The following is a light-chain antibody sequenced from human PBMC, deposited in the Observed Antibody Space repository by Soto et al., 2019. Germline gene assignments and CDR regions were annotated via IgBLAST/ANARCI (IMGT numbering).Light chain of an antibody. Sequence: EIVLTQSPGTLSLSPGETATLSCRASQSVSSDYLAWYQQKPGQPPRLLIFAASNRAAGIPDRFSGSLSGPDFSLTITTLETEDFAVDYCQLFGTASFTFGQGTMLEIK. CDR2: AAS. CDR1: QSVSSDY. CDR3: QLFGTASFT. V-gene: IGKV3-20*01. J-gene: IGKJ2*01.